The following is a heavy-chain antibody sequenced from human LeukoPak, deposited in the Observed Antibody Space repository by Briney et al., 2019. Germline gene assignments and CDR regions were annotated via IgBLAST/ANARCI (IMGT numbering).Heavy chain of an antibody. V-gene: IGHV3-30*18. D-gene: IGHD5-12*01. Sequence: PGRSLRLSCAASGFTFSSYGTHWVRQAPGKGLEWVAVISYDGSNKYYADSVKGRFTISRDNSKNTLYLQMNSLRAEDTAVYYCAKERSGYDRGGLFDYWGQGTLVTVSS. CDR2: ISYDGSNK. CDR3: AKERSGYDRGGLFDY. CDR1: GFTFSSYG. J-gene: IGHJ4*02.